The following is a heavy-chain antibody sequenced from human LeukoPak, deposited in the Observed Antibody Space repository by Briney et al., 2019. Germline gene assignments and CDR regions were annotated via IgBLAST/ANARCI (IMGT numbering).Heavy chain of an antibody. CDR3: ARTGTAAASLFDY. CDR2: IYYSGST. Sequence: SQTLSLTCTVSGGSISSGGYYWSWIRQHPGKGLEWIGYIYYSGSTYYNPSLKSRVTISVDTSKNQFSLKLSSVTAADTAVYYCARTGTAAASLFDYWGQGTLVTVSS. V-gene: IGHV4-31*03. CDR1: GGSISSGGYY. D-gene: IGHD6-13*01. J-gene: IGHJ4*02.